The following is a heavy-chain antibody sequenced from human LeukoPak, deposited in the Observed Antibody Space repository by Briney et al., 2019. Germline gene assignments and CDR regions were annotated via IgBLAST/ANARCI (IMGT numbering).Heavy chain of an antibody. J-gene: IGHJ4*02. CDR3: ANPGRYTSGWVFPPSFDY. CDR2: VSGGGGST. CDR1: GFTFSSYA. Sequence: GGSLRLSCATSGFTFSSYAMSWVRQAPGKGLEWVSAVSGGGGSTNCADSVKGRFTISRDNSKNTLYLQMNSLRAEDTAVYYCANPGRYTSGWVFPPSFDYWGQGTPVTVSS. V-gene: IGHV3-23*01. D-gene: IGHD6-19*01.